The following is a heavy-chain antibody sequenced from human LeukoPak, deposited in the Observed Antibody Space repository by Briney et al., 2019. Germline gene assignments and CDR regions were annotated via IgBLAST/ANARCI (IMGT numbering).Heavy chain of an antibody. CDR2: IWYDGSNK. V-gene: IGHV3-33*01. D-gene: IGHD3-16*01. CDR1: GFTFSSYG. Sequence: GGSLRLSCAASGFTFSSYGMHWVRQAPGKGLEWVAVIWYDGSNKYYADSVKGRFTISRDNSKNTLYLQMNSLRAEDTAVYYCAGNWGRYYFDYWGQGTLVTVSS. CDR3: AGNWGRYYFDY. J-gene: IGHJ4*02.